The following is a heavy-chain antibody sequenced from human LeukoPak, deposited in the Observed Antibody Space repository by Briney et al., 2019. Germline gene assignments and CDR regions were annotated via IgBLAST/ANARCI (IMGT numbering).Heavy chain of an antibody. J-gene: IGHJ4*02. V-gene: IGHV1-2*02. CDR1: GYTFTGYY. CDR2: INPNSGGT. CDR3: ARDLNALRFFSD. Sequence: ASVKVSCKASGYTFTGYYMHWVRQAPGQGLEWMGWINPNSGGTNYAQKFQGRVTMTRDTSISTAYMELSRLRSDDTAVYYCARDLNALRFFSDWGQGTLVTVSS. D-gene: IGHD3-3*01.